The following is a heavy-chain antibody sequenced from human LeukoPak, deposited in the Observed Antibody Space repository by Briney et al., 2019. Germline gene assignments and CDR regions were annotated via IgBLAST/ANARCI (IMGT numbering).Heavy chain of an antibody. CDR3: ATESPTLRGGEGGYFDY. Sequence: GGSLRLSCAASGFTFSSYSMNWVRQAPGKGLDGVSYISSSSSTISYADSVKGRFTISRDNAKNSLYLQMNSLRDEDAAVYYCATESPTLRGGEGGYFDYWGQGTLVTVSS. D-gene: IGHD2-21*01. V-gene: IGHV3-48*02. J-gene: IGHJ4*02. CDR1: GFTFSSYS. CDR2: ISSSSSTI.